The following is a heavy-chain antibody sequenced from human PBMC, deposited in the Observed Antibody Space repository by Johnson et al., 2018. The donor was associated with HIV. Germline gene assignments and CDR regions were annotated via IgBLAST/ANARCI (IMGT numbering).Heavy chain of an antibody. CDR2: IRYDGNNK. J-gene: IGHJ3*02. CDR1: GFTFGDYA. D-gene: IGHD5-18*01. V-gene: IGHV3-30*02. Sequence: QVQLVESGGGLVQPGRSLRLSCTASGFTFGDYAMSWVRQAPGKGLEWVTFIRYDGNNKYYVDSVKGRFTVSRENAKNTVYLQMNSLSAEDTATYYCGNEHGYSRDGFNIWGQGTMVTVSS. CDR3: GNEHGYSRDGFNI.